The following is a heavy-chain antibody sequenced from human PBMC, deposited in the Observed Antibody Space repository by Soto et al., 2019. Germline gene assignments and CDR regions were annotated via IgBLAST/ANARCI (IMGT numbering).Heavy chain of an antibody. CDR2: ISSRSTAI. J-gene: IGHJ6*02. CDR3: ARDPAGRRTTCSGGDYGLDA. CDR1: GFTFSTYE. V-gene: IGHV3-48*03. D-gene: IGHD2-2*01. Sequence: EVQLVESGGGLVQPGGSLRLSCAASGFTFSTYEMNWVRQAPGKGLEWVSYISSRSTAIYYADSVKGRFTISRDNAKNSLYLQMNSLRAEDTAVYFCARDPAGRRTTCSGGDYGLDAWGHGTTVTVTS.